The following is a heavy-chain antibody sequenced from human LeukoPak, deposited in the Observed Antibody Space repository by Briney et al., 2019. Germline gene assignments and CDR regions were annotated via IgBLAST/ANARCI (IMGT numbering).Heavy chain of an antibody. Sequence: GGSLRLSCAASGFTFSSYAMGWVRQAPGKGLEWVSVISGSGGSIYYADSVKGRFTISRDNSKNTLYLQMNSLRGEDTAVYYCVKGPRWLGAYYFDYWGQGTLVTVSS. J-gene: IGHJ4*02. D-gene: IGHD6-19*01. CDR1: GFTFSSYA. CDR3: VKGPRWLGAYYFDY. V-gene: IGHV3-23*01. CDR2: ISGSGGSI.